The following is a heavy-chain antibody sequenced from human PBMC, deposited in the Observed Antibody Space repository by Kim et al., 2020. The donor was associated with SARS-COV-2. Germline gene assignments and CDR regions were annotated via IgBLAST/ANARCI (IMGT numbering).Heavy chain of an antibody. V-gene: IGHV3-23*01. D-gene: IGHD6-19*01. CDR2: DTGGGGRT. J-gene: IGHJ4*01. CDR1: GFTVNNYA. CDR3: AKVEPSTTGWYVLEG. Sequence: GGSLRLSCGASGFTVNNYAMSWVRQAPGKGLEWVSIDTGGGGRTFYADSVKGRFTISRDNSKNTVFLQMNSLRAEDTAVYYCAKVEPSTTGWYVLEGWGQGTVVTVSS.